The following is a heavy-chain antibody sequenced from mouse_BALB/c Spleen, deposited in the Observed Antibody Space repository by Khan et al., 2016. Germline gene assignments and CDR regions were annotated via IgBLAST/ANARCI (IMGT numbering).Heavy chain of an antibody. CDR3: TKLDYYYAMDY. CDR1: GFTFSNYW. CDR2: IRLKSNNYAT. D-gene: IGHD2-13*01. Sequence: EVQLQESGGGLVQPGGSMKLSCVASGFTFSNYWMNWVRQSPEKGLEWVAEIRLKSNNYATHYAESVQGRFTISRDDSKSSVYLQMNNLRAEDTGICYCTKLDYYYAMDYWGQGTSVTVSS. J-gene: IGHJ4*01. V-gene: IGHV6-6*02.